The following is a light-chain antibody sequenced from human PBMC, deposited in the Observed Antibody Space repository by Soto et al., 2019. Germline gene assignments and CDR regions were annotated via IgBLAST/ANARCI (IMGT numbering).Light chain of an antibody. CDR2: GAS. CDR3: QQYGSSLTWT. Sequence: EIVLTQSPGTLSLSPGERATLSCRASQSVSNSYLAWYQQKPGQAPRLLIYGASSSATGIPDRFSGSGSGTDFTLTISRLEPEDFAVYYCQQYGSSLTWTFGQGTKV. V-gene: IGKV3-20*01. J-gene: IGKJ1*01. CDR1: QSVSNSY.